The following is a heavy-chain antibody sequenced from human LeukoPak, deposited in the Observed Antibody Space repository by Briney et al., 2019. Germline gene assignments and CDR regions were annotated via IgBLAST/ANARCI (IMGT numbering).Heavy chain of an antibody. D-gene: IGHD3-22*01. V-gene: IGHV1-2*02. CDR3: ARPPYYYDSSGYFDY. J-gene: IGHJ4*02. CDR1: GYTFTGYY. Sequence: ASVTVSCKASGYTFTGYYMHWVRQAPGQGLEWMGWINPNSGGTNYAQKFQGRVTMTRDTSISTAYMELSRLRSDDTAVYYCARPPYYYDSSGYFDYWGQGTLVTVSS. CDR2: INPNSGGT.